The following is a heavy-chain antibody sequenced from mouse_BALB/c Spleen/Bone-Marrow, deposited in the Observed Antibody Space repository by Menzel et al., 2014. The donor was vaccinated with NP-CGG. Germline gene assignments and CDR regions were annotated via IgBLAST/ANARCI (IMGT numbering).Heavy chain of an antibody. CDR2: IYPSDSYT. Sequence: VQLQQSGAELVRPGASVKLSCKASGYTFTSYWINWVKQRPGQGLEWIGNIYPSDSYTNYNQKFKDKATLTVDKSSSTAYMQHSSPTSEDSAVYYCTRSYGSSYEYYFDYWGQGTTLTVPS. CDR1: GYTFTSYW. CDR3: TRSYGSSYEYYFDY. D-gene: IGHD1-1*01. J-gene: IGHJ2*01. V-gene: IGHV1-69*02.